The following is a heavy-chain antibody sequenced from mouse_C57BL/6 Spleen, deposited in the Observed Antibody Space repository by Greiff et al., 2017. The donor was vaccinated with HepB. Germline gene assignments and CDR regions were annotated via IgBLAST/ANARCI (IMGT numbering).Heavy chain of an antibody. V-gene: IGHV5-4*01. D-gene: IGHD3-3*01. CDR3: AREGTAY. Sequence: EVMLVESGGGLVKPGGSLKLSCAASGFTFSSYAMSWVRQTPEKRLEWVATISDGGSYTYYPDNVKGRFTISRDNAKNNLYLQMSHLKSEDTAMYYCAREGTAYWGQGTLVTVSA. J-gene: IGHJ3*01. CDR2: ISDGGSYT. CDR1: GFTFSSYA.